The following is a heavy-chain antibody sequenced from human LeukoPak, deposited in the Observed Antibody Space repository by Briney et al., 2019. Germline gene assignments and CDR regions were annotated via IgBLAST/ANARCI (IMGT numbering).Heavy chain of an antibody. Sequence: PGGSLRLSCAPSGFTFSSYSMNWVRQAPGKGLGWVLSISSSSSYIYYADSVTGRFTISRDNAKNSLYLQMNSLRAEDTAVYYWARDLRGPYDILTGYLEYYYYGMDVWGKGTTVTVSS. J-gene: IGHJ6*04. CDR3: ARDLRGPYDILTGYLEYYYYGMDV. CDR2: ISSSSSYI. V-gene: IGHV3-21*01. D-gene: IGHD3-9*01. CDR1: GFTFSSYS.